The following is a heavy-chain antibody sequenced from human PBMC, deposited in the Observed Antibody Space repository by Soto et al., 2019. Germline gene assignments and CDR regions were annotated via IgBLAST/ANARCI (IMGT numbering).Heavy chain of an antibody. CDR3: ARAASTLGYCSGGSCSSCY. CDR1: GFTFSSYA. D-gene: IGHD2-15*01. V-gene: IGHV3-30-3*01. J-gene: IGHJ4*02. CDR2: ISYDGSNK. Sequence: QVQLVESGGGVVQPGRSLRLSCAASGFTFSSYAMHWVRQAPGKGLEWVAVISYDGSNKYYADSVKGRFTISRDNSKNTLYLQMNSLRADDTAVYYCARAASTLGYCSGGSCSSCYRGQGTLVTVSS.